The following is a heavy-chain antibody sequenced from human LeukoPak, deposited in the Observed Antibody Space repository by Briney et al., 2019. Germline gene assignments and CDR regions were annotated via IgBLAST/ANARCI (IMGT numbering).Heavy chain of an antibody. D-gene: IGHD3-3*01. CDR2: FSGSGGGT. CDR1: RFIFNNYA. CDR3: AKVEEQRDFWSGNYYYMDV. Sequence: GGSPRLSCAASRFIFNNYAMSWVRQAPGKGLEWVSGFSGSGGGTYYADSVKGRFTISRDNSRNTLYLQMNSLRAEDTAVYYCAKVEEQRDFWSGNYYYMDVWGKGTTVTASS. J-gene: IGHJ6*03. V-gene: IGHV3-23*01.